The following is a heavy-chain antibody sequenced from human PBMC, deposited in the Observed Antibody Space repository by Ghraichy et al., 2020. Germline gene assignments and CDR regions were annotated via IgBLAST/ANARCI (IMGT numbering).Heavy chain of an antibody. D-gene: IGHD4-17*01. CDR2: ISWNSGSI. J-gene: IGHJ1*01. CDR3: AKESRDYGDYRSEAGPPSPPKYFQH. V-gene: IGHV3-9*01. CDR1: GFTFDDYA. Sequence: GGSLRLSCAASGFTFDDYAMHWVRQAPGKGLEWVSGISWNSGSIGYADSVKGRFTISRDNAKNSLYLQMNSLRAEDTALYYCAKESRDYGDYRSEAGPPSPPKYFQHWGQGTLVTVSS.